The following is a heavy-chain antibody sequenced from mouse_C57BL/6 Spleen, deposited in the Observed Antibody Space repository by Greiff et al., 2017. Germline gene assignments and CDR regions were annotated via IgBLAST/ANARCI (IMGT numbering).Heavy chain of an antibody. CDR2: INPSNGGT. J-gene: IGHJ4*01. D-gene: IGHD2-3*01. CDR3: ARGGNVGYRYAMDY. V-gene: IGHV1-53*01. CDR1: GYTFTSYW. Sequence: QVQLQQPGTELVKPGASVKLSCKASGYTFTSYWMHWVKQRPGQGLEWIGNINPSNGGTYYNEKFKGKATLTADKSSSTAYMQLSSLTSEDSAVYYCARGGNVGYRYAMDYWGQGTSVTVSS.